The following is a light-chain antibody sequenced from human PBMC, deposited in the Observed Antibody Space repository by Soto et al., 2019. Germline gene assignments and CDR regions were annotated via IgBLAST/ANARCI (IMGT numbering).Light chain of an antibody. V-gene: IGLV3-21*02. Sequence: SYELAQAPSVSVAPGQTARITCGGDNIGSKSVHWYQQKPGQAPVLVIYDDSDRPSGIPERFSGSNSGTTATLTIRRVEAGDEADFYCQVWDPGLDHRGVFGGGTKLTVL. CDR1: NIGSKS. CDR3: QVWDPGLDHRGV. J-gene: IGLJ3*02. CDR2: DDS.